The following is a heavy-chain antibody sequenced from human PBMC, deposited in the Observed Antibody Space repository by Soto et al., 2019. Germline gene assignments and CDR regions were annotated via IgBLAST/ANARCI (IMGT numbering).Heavy chain of an antibody. D-gene: IGHD3-3*01. CDR1: GFTFSSYS. Sequence: PGGSLRLSXAASGFTFSSYSMNWVRQAPGKGLEWISYISTTSSSIYYADSVKGRLTISRDNAKNSLFLQTNSLRDEDTAVYYCARKGVAFDYWGQGALVTVSS. CDR3: ARKGVAFDY. CDR2: ISTTSSSI. J-gene: IGHJ4*02. V-gene: IGHV3-48*02.